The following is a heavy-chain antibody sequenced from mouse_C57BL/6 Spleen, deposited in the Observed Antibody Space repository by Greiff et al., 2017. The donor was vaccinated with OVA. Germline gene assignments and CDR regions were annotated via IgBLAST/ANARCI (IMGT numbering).Heavy chain of an antibody. Sequence: VQLQESGPELVKPGASVKISCKASGYAFSSSWMNWVKQRPGKGLEWIGRIYPGDGDTNYNGKFKGKATLTADKSSSTAYMQLSSLTSEDSAVYFCARQVQYAMDYWGQGTSVTVSS. CDR1: GYAFSSSW. V-gene: IGHV1-82*01. J-gene: IGHJ4*01. CDR3: ARQVQYAMDY. CDR2: IYPGDGDT.